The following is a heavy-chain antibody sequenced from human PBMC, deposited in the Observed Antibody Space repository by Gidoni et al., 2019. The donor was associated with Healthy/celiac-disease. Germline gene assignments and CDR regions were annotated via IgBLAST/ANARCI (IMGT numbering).Heavy chain of an antibody. Sequence: QVKLPQWGAGLLKPSQTLSLTCAVYGGSFSAHYWSWIRQPPGKGLEWIGEINHSGSTNYNPALKSRVTISVDTSKNQLSLKLSSVTAADTAVYYCARAPGFDIVVVPVNDACDIWGQGTMVTVSS. CDR2: INHSGST. CDR1: GGSFSAHY. D-gene: IGHD2-2*01. CDR3: ARAPGFDIVVVPVNDACDI. V-gene: IGHV4-34*01. J-gene: IGHJ3*02.